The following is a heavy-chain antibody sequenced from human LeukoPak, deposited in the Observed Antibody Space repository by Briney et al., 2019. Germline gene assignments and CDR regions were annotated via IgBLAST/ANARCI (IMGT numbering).Heavy chain of an antibody. CDR1: GFTVITNY. V-gene: IGHV3-53*01. Sequence: SGGSLRLSCAASGFTVITNYMNWVRQAPGKGLEWVSILYSGSSTYYADSVEGRFTISSNSSKNTLFLQMNDLRTEDTAVYYCARVGDHFHWYLDLWGRGTLVTVSS. CDR2: LYSGSST. CDR3: ARVGDHFHWYLDL. J-gene: IGHJ2*01. D-gene: IGHD3-3*02.